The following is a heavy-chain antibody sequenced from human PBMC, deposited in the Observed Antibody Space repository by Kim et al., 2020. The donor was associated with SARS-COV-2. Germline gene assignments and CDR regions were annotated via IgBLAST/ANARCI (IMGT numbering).Heavy chain of an antibody. J-gene: IGHJ6*03. CDR1: GGSFSGYY. CDR2: INHSGST. Sequence: SETLSLTCAVYGGSFSGYYWSWIRQPPGKGLEWIGEINHSGSTNYNPSLKSRVTISVDTSKNQFSLKLSSVTAADTAVYYCARGRAAGVPYYYMDVWGKGTTVTVSS. V-gene: IGHV4-34*01. D-gene: IGHD6-13*01. CDR3: ARGRAAGVPYYYMDV.